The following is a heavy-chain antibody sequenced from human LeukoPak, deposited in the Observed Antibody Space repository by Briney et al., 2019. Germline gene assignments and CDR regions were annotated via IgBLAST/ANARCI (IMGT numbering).Heavy chain of an antibody. Sequence: SGGSLRLSCAASGFMFSTYGMHWVRQAPGKGLEWVSFIQYDGSNKYYADSVKGRLSISRDNSKNTLFLQMSSLRAEDTAVYYCAKDDGWLQLGGIDYWGQGTLVTVSS. CDR3: AKDDGWLQLGGIDY. D-gene: IGHD5-24*01. V-gene: IGHV3-30*02. CDR2: IQYDGSNK. J-gene: IGHJ4*02. CDR1: GFMFSTYG.